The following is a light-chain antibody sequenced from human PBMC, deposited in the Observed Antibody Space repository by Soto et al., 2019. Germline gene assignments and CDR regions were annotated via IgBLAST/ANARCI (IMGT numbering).Light chain of an antibody. V-gene: IGKV1-39*01. J-gene: IGKJ2*01. CDR2: TSG. CDR3: QQTYSTPYT. CDR1: QRITTY. Sequence: IHMTQSPSSLSASVGDRVTITCRASQRITTYLNWYQQKPGEAPKLLISTSGTLQRGVPSRFSGSGSGTDFTLTITSLQPADLATYFCQQTYSTPYTFGQGTQLEFK.